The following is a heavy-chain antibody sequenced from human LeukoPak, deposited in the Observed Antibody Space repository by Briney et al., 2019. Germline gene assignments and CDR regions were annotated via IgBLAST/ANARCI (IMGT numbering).Heavy chain of an antibody. J-gene: IGHJ5*02. V-gene: IGHV3-15*01. Sequence: GGSLRPSCAASGFTFSNAWMSWVRQAPGKGLEWVGRIKSKTDGGTTDYAAPVKGRFTISRDDSKNTLYLQMNSLKTEDTAVYYCTTLSSSWYDNWFDPWGQGTLVTVSS. CDR3: TTLSSSWYDNWFDP. CDR1: GFTFSNAW. D-gene: IGHD6-13*01. CDR2: IKSKTDGGTT.